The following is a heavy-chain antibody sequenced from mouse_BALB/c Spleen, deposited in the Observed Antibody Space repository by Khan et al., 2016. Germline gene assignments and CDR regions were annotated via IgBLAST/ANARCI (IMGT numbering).Heavy chain of an antibody. Sequence: EVKLLESGGGLVHPGGSLKLSCAATGFDFSRYWMNWVRQAPGMGLEWIGEINPDSSTINYTPSLKDKFIISRDNAKNTLYLQMSKVRSEDTALYYCARAGLWASMDYWGQGTSVTVSS. CDR3: ARAGLWASMDY. D-gene: IGHD1-1*02. V-gene: IGHV4-1*02. J-gene: IGHJ4*01. CDR1: GFDFSRYW. CDR2: INPDSSTI.